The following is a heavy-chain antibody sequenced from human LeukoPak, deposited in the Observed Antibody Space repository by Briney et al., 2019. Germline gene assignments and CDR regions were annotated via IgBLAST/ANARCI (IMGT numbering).Heavy chain of an antibody. D-gene: IGHD5-18*01. Sequence: SQTLSLTCTVSGGSMTTHHWNLIRQTPGKGLEWIGYVFDSGRTKVNPSLTSRVTLSTDTSKNQLSLRLSSVTAADTAVYYCTTIKRGDIFGYFAFWGQGILVTVYS. CDR3: TTIKRGDIFGYFAF. CDR1: GGSMTTHH. J-gene: IGHJ4*02. V-gene: IGHV4-59*11. CDR2: VFDSGRT.